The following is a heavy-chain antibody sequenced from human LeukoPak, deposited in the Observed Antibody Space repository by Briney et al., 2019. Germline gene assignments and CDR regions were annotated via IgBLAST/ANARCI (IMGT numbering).Heavy chain of an antibody. V-gene: IGHV4-30-4*08. CDR3: ARERYSSGWYNHYFDY. D-gene: IGHD6-19*01. CDR1: GGSISSGDYY. CDR2: IHYSGST. Sequence: SQTLSLTCTVSGGSISSGDYYWSWIRQPPGKGLEWIGYIHYSGSTYYNPSLKSRVTISVDTSKNQFSLKLSSVTAADTAVYYCARERYSSGWYNHYFDYWGQGTLVTVSS. J-gene: IGHJ4*02.